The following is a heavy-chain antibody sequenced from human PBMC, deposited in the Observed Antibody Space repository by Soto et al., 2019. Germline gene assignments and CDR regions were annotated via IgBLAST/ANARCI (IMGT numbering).Heavy chain of an antibody. D-gene: IGHD2-15*01. CDR1: GYTFTSYG. CDR2: TSAYNGNT. CDR3: ARNGGFSGGSSPMDY. V-gene: IGHV1-18*01. Sequence: QVQLVQSGGEVKKPGASVKVSCKASGYTFTSYGINWVRQAPGQGLEWVGGTSAYNGNTNYAQKLQGRATMTTDTTTSTAYMELRNRRSDDTAVYYCARNGGFSGGSSPMDYWGQGTPVTVSS. J-gene: IGHJ4*02.